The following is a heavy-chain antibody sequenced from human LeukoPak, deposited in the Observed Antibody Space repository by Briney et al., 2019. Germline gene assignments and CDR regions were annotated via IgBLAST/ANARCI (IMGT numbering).Heavy chain of an antibody. V-gene: IGHV1-8*01. J-gene: IGHJ4*02. CDR1: GYTFTSYD. D-gene: IGHD3-22*01. Sequence: GASVKVSCKASGYTFTSYDINWVRQATGQGLEWMGWMNPNSGNTGYAQKFQGRVTMTRDTSTSTVYMELNSLRSEDTAVYYCARDGDSSGYRSLVYWGQGTLVTVSS. CDR2: MNPNSGNT. CDR3: ARDGDSSGYRSLVY.